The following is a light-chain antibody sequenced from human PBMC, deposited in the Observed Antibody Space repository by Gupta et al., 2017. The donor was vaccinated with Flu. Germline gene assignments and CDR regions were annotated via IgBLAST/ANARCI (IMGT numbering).Light chain of an antibody. CDR1: NVGSKS. CDR3: QVWDSSSDHVV. J-gene: IGLJ2*01. V-gene: IGLV3-21*02. CDR2: DDS. Sequence: HVLTQSPSVSAAPGQTARITCGGNNVGSKSVHWYQQKPGQAPVLVVYDDSDRPSGIPERFSCANSGNTATLTISRVEAGDEADDYCQVWDSSSDHVVFGGGTKLTVL.